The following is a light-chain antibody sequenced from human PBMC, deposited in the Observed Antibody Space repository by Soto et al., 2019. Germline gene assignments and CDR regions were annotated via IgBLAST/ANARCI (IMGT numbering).Light chain of an antibody. CDR2: DVS. CDR1: SSDVGGYNY. V-gene: IGLV2-14*01. CDR3: SSYTGSRTLI. Sequence: QSALTQPASVSGSPGQSITISCSGTSSDVGGYNYVSWYQQNPRKAPKVMIYDVSSRPSGVSDRFSGSKSGNTASLTISGLQAEDEGDYYCSSYTGSRTLIFGGGTKVTVL. J-gene: IGLJ2*01.